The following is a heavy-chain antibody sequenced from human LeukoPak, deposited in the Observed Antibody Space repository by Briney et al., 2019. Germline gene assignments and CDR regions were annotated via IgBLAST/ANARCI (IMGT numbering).Heavy chain of an antibody. J-gene: IGHJ3*02. Sequence: PSETLSLTCAVSGGSISSSNWWSWVRQPPGKGLEWIGEIYHSGSTNYNPSLKSRVTISVDTSKNQFSLKLSSVTAADMAVYYCARDRARGDAFDIWGQGTMVTVSS. CDR1: GGSISSSNW. CDR2: IYHSGST. V-gene: IGHV4-4*02. CDR3: ARDRARGDAFDI.